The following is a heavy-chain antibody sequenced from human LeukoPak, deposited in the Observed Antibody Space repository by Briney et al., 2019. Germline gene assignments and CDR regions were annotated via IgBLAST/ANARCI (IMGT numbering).Heavy chain of an antibody. D-gene: IGHD2-2*01. J-gene: IGHJ3*02. Sequence: ASVKVSCKASGYTFTGYYMHWVRQAPGQGLEWMGWINPNSGGTNYAQKFQGRVTMTRDTSISTAYMELSRLRSDDTAVYYCAKDPTDCSSTSCYWLEGHAFDIWGQGTMVTVSS. CDR1: GYTFTGYY. CDR3: AKDPTDCSSTSCYWLEGHAFDI. V-gene: IGHV1-2*02. CDR2: INPNSGGT.